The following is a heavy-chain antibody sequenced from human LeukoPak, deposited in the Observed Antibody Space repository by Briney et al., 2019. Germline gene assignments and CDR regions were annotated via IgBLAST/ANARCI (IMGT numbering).Heavy chain of an antibody. CDR2: IIPIFGTA. J-gene: IGHJ6*03. V-gene: IGHV1-69*06. CDR1: GGTFSSYA. Sequence: SVKVSCKASGGTFSSYAISWVRQAPGQGLEWMGGIIPIFGTANYAQKFQGRVTITADKSTSTAYMELSSLRSEDTAVYYCAGGAYSSEHYYYYYMDVWGKGTTVTVSS. D-gene: IGHD6-25*01. CDR3: AGGAYSSEHYYYYYMDV.